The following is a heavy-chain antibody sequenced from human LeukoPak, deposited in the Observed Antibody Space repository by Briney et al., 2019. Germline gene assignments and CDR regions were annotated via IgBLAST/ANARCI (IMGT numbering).Heavy chain of an antibody. CDR3: ATGGTSGSRTLQH. J-gene: IGHJ1*01. CDR2: FDPEDGET. D-gene: IGHD1-26*01. CDR1: GYTLTELS. V-gene: IGHV1-24*01. Sequence: GASVKVSCKISGYTLTELSMHWVRQAPGKGLEWMGGFDPEDGETIYAQKFQGRVTMTEDTSTDTAYMELSSLRSEDTAVYYCATGGTSGSRTLQHWGQGTLVTVSS.